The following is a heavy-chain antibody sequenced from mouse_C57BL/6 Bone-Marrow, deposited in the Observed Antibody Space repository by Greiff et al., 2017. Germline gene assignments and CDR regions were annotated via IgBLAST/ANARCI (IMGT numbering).Heavy chain of an antibody. Sequence: EVQLVASGGGLVKPGGSLKLSCAASGFTFSSYAMSWVRQTPEKRLEWVATISDGGSYTYYPDNVKGRFTISRDNAKNNLYLQMSHLKSEDTAMYYCARAGTRSWFAYWGQGTLVTVSA. CDR1: GFTFSSYA. J-gene: IGHJ3*01. D-gene: IGHD3-3*01. V-gene: IGHV5-4*01. CDR2: ISDGGSYT. CDR3: ARAGTRSWFAY.